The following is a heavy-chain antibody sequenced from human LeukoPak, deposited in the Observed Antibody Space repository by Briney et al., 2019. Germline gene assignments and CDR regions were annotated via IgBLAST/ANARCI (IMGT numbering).Heavy chain of an antibody. CDR2: IYTSGST. D-gene: IGHD3-22*01. CDR1: GGSISSGSYY. V-gene: IGHV4-61*02. J-gene: IGHJ2*01. CDR3: ARLSVIWCFDL. Sequence: SQTLSLTCTVSGGSISSGSYYWSWVRQPAGKGLELIGRIYTSGSTNYNPSLKSRVTISVDTSKNQFSLKLSSVTAADTAVYYCARLSVIWCFDLWGRGTLVTVSS.